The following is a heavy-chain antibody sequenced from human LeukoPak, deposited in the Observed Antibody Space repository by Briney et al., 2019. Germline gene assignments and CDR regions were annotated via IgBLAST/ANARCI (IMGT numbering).Heavy chain of an antibody. CDR3: ARDVRAATGTRYWYFDL. CDR1: GGSFSGYY. D-gene: IGHD1-1*01. J-gene: IGHJ2*01. V-gene: IGHV4-34*01. CDR2: INHSGST. Sequence: SETLSLTCAVYGGSFSGYYWSWIRQPPGKGLEWIGEINHSGSTNYNPSLKSRVTISVDTSKNQFSLSSSSVTAADTAVYYCARDVRAATGTRYWYFDLWGRGTLVTVSS.